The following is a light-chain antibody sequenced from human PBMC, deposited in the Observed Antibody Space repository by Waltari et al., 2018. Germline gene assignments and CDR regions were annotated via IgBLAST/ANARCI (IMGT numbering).Light chain of an antibody. V-gene: IGKV3-15*01. CDR3: QQYHKWPPGG. Sequence: VVTQSPATLSVYPGKTVTLSCRASQRVNTNLAWYQQKPGQAPRLLIFAASTRAPGSPSRFGGSASGTEFSLTITSLQFEDVGVYFCQQYHKWPPGGFGEGTKVEIE. CDR2: AAS. CDR1: QRVNTN. J-gene: IGKJ4*01.